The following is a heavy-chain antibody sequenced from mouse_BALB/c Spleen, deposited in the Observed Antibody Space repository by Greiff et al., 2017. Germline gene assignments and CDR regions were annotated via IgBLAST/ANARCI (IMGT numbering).Heavy chain of an antibody. CDR1: GYTFTSYW. CDR3: ANRYDYAMDY. CDR2: INPSTGYT. Sequence: QVQLQQSGAELAKPGASVKMSCKASGYTFTSYWMHWVKQRPGQGLEWIGYINPSTGYTEYNQKFKDKATLTADKSSSTAYMQLSTLTSEDSAVYDCANRYDYAMDYWGQGTSVTVSS. V-gene: IGHV1-7*01. J-gene: IGHJ4*01. D-gene: IGHD2-14*01.